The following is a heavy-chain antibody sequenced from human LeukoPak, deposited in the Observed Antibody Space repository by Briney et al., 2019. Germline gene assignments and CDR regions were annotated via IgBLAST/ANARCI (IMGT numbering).Heavy chain of an antibody. V-gene: IGHV4-59*08. CDR1: GGSISSYY. CDR2: IYYSGST. D-gene: IGHD2-21*02. CDR3: ARHVVTTRVFDY. Sequence: SETLSLTCTVSGGSISSYYWSWIRQPPGKGLEWIGYIYYSGSTNYNPSLKSRVTISVDTSKNQFSLKLSSVTAAGTAVYYCARHVVTTRVFDYWGQGTLVTVSS. J-gene: IGHJ4*02.